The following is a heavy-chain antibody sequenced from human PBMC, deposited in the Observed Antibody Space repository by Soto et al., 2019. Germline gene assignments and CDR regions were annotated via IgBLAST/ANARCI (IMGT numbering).Heavy chain of an antibody. Sequence: SEPLSLTCAVSGVSISSGNWWTWVRQTPQRGLEYIGEIFHDGTANYYPSFERRVAISVDTSKNQFSLKLTSVTAADTAIYFCARLVYDTRLNYMYFDFWGQGALVTVSS. CDR1: GVSISSGNW. D-gene: IGHD2-8*01. V-gene: IGHV4-4*02. J-gene: IGHJ4*02. CDR3: ARLVYDTRLNYMYFDF. CDR2: IFHDGTA.